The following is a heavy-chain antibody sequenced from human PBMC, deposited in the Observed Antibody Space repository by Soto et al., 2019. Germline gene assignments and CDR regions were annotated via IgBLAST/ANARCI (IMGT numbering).Heavy chain of an antibody. J-gene: IGHJ4*02. D-gene: IGHD3-10*01. CDR3: AKSITMVRGVDYFDY. CDR2: ISSSGSTI. CDR1: GFTFSDYY. V-gene: IGHV3-11*01. Sequence: GGSLRLSCAASGFTFSDYYMSWIRQAPGKGLEWVSYISSSGSTIYYADSVKGRFTISRDNAKNSLYLQMNSLRAEDTAVYYCAKSITMVRGVDYFDYWGQGTLVTVSS.